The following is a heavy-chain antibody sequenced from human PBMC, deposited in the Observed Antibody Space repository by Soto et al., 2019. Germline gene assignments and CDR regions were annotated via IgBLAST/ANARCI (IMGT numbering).Heavy chain of an antibody. D-gene: IGHD6-19*01. J-gene: IGHJ4*02. Sequence: QITLKESGPTLVKPTQTLTLTCTFSGFSLSSTRMAVGWIRQPPGKALKWLALIYWDDDKRYSPFLKSRLTITKDTSKNQVVLTMSNMDPVDTARYYCAHIVVAGLGYYFDHWGQGTLVTVSS. CDR3: AHIVVAGLGYYFDH. CDR2: IYWDDDK. V-gene: IGHV2-5*02. CDR1: GFSLSSTRMA.